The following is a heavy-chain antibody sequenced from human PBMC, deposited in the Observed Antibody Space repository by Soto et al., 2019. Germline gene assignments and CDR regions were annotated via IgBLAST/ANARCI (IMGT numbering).Heavy chain of an antibody. CDR3: ARDRFHIVVVPAAHPSYYGMDV. CDR2: IIPIFGTA. D-gene: IGHD2-2*01. V-gene: IGHV1-69*13. CDR1: GGTFSSYA. Sequence: ASVKVSCKASGGTFSSYAISWVRQAPGQGLEWMGGIIPIFGTANYAQKFQGRVTITADESTSTAYMELSSLRSEDTAVYYCARDRFHIVVVPAAHPSYYGMDVWGQGTTVTVSS. J-gene: IGHJ6*02.